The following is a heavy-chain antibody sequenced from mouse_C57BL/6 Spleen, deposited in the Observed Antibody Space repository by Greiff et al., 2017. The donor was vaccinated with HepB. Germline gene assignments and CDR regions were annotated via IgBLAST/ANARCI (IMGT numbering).Heavy chain of an antibody. D-gene: IGHD1-1*01. Sequence: QVQLKQPGAELVKPGASVKLSCKASGYTFTSYWMHWVKQRPGRGLEWIGRIDPNSGGTKYNEKFKSKATLTVDKPSSTAYMQLSSLTSEDSAVYYCATTVVASPYAMDYWGQGTSVTVSS. CDR2: IDPNSGGT. J-gene: IGHJ4*01. CDR1: GYTFTSYW. V-gene: IGHV1-72*01. CDR3: ATTVVASPYAMDY.